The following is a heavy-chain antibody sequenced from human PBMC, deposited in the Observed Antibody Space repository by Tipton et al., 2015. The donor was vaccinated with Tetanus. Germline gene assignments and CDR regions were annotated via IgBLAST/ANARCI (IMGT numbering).Heavy chain of an antibody. Sequence: SLRLSCAASGFTFSSYWMSWVRQAPGKGLEWVANIKQDGSEKYYVDSVKGRFTVSRDNAKNPLYLQMNSLRAEDTAVYYCAREDPIAVAGRTYYYMYVWGKGTTVTVSS. D-gene: IGHD6-19*01. J-gene: IGHJ6*03. V-gene: IGHV3-7*01. CDR2: IKQDGSEK. CDR1: GFTFSSYW. CDR3: AREDPIAVAGRTYYYMYV.